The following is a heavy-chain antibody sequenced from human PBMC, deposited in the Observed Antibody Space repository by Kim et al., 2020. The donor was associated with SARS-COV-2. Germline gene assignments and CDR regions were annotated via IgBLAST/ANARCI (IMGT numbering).Heavy chain of an antibody. D-gene: IGHD2-2*02. V-gene: IGHV4-39*01. CDR3: ASIPIVVPAAIRHYYY. J-gene: IGHJ6*01. Sequence: SETLSLTCTVSGGSISSSSYYWGWIHQPPGKGLEWIGSIYYSGSTYYNPSLKSRVTISVDTSKNQFSLKLSSVTAADTAVYYCASIPIVVPAAIRHYYY. CDR1: GGSISSSSYY. CDR2: IYYSGST.